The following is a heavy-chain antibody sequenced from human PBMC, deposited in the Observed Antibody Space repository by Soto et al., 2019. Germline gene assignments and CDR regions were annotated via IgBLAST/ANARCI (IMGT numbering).Heavy chain of an antibody. CDR1: GFTFSSYA. CDR3: STPFPYSSGWNDDSNYFDY. J-gene: IGHJ4*02. D-gene: IGHD6-19*01. Sequence: GGSLRLSCAASGFTFSSYAMSWVRQAPGKGLEWVSAISGSGGSTYYADSVKSRITISRDNSKNTPNLQMSSLRAEATAVYYYSTPFPYSSGWNDDSNYFDYWGQGTLVTVSS. CDR2: ISGSGGST. V-gene: IGHV3-23*01.